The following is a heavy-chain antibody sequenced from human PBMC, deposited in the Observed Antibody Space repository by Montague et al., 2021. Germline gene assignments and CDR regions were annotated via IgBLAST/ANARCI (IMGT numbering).Heavy chain of an antibody. Sequence: SLRLSCAAFDFTSSSYTINWVRQAPGKGLERVSYISGKSSYIYYAASVKGRFTISRDNAKNSLFLQMNSLRAEDTAVYYCARENWGSGWAFDIWGQGKMVTVSS. CDR1: DFTSSSYT. V-gene: IGHV3-21*01. CDR3: ARENWGSGWAFDI. J-gene: IGHJ3*02. CDR2: ISGKSSYI. D-gene: IGHD3-10*01.